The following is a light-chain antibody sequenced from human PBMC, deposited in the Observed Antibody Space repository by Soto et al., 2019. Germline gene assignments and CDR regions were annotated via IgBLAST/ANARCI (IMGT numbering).Light chain of an antibody. CDR3: QQGLT. V-gene: IGKV3-20*01. CDR2: SAS. J-gene: IGKJ4*01. CDR1: QSVASSY. Sequence: EIVLTQSPGTLSLSPGERATLSCRASQSVASSYLAWYQQKPGQAPRLLIYSASNRATGIPDRFSGSGSGTDFILTISGLEPEDLAVYYCQQGLTFGGGTKVXIK.